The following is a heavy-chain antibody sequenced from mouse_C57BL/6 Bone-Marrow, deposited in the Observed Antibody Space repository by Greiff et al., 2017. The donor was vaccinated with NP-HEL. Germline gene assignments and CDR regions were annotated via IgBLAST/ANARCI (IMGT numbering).Heavy chain of an antibody. V-gene: IGHV1-15*01. CDR2: IDPETGGT. D-gene: IGHD3-3*01. CDR1: GYTFTDYE. Sequence: VQLQESGAELVRPGASVTLSCKASGYTFTDYEMHWVKQTPVHGLEWIGAIDPETGGTAYNQKFKGKTILTADKSSSTAYMELRSLTSEDSAVYYCTRLEGPYWGQGTTLTVSS. CDR3: TRLEGPY. J-gene: IGHJ2*01.